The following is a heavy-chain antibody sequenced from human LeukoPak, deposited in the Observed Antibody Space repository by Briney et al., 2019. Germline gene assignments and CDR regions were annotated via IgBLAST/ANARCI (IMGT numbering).Heavy chain of an antibody. V-gene: IGHV3-30-3*01. J-gene: IGHJ4*02. CDR3: SRGAVGNGSYFGEFSDFIDF. CDR2: ISYDGSNK. D-gene: IGHD1-26*01. Sequence: PGRSLRLSCAASGFTFSSYAMHWVRQAPGKGLEWVAVISYDGSNKYYADSVKGRFTISRDNSKNTLYLQMNSLRAEDTAVYYCSRGAVGNGSYFGEFSDFIDFWGQGTLVTVSS. CDR1: GFTFSSYA.